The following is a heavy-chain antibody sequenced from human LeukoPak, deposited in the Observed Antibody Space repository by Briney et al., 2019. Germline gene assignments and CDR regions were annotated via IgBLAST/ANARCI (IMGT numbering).Heavy chain of an antibody. CDR2: INPSGGTT. Sequence: ASVKVSCKASGYTFTSYYIHWVRQALGQGLEWMGIINPSGGTTRYAEKFQGRVTMTRDTSTRTVYMELSSLRSEDTAVYYCARGDPFDIWGQGTMVTVSS. CDR1: GYTFTSYY. J-gene: IGHJ3*02. CDR3: ARGDPFDI. V-gene: IGHV1-46*01.